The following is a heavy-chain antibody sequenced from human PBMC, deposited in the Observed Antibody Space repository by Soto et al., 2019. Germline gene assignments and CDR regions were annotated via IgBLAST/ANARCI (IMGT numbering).Heavy chain of an antibody. CDR2: ISTYNGNT. V-gene: IGHV1-18*01. D-gene: IGHD1-7*01. J-gene: IGHJ4*02. Sequence: ASVKVSCKASGYTFSSHGVTWVRQAPGQGLEWMGWISTYNGNTNYEQKIQDRVTMTTDTSTNTAYMEMRSLRSDDTAVYYCARGGNWNYESDYWGQGTLVTVSS. CDR1: GYTFSSHG. CDR3: ARGGNWNYESDY.